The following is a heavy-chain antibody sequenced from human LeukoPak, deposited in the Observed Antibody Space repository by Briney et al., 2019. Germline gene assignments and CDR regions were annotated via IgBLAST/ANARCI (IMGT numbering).Heavy chain of an antibody. CDR3: VREVSTPVAFDI. J-gene: IGHJ3*02. CDR1: GGSFSGYY. CDR2: INHSGST. Sequence: SETLSLTCAVYGGSFSGYYWSWIRQPPGKGLEWIGEINHSGSTNYNPSLKSRVTISVDTSKNQFSLKLSSVTAADTAVYYCVREVSTPVAFDIWGQGTMVTVSS. D-gene: IGHD2/OR15-2a*01. V-gene: IGHV4-34*01.